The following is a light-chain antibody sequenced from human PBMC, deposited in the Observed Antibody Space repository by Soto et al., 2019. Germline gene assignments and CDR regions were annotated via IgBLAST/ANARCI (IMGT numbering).Light chain of an antibody. Sequence: EIVLTQSRGTLSLSPGERATLSCRASQSVTSTHLAWYQQKPGQAPRLLIYDASTRATGIPDRFSGSGSGTDFTLTISRLEPEDFAVYCCQQFDGSLWTFGPGTKVEIK. CDR3: QQFDGSLWT. CDR1: QSVTSTH. J-gene: IGKJ1*01. CDR2: DAS. V-gene: IGKV3-20*01.